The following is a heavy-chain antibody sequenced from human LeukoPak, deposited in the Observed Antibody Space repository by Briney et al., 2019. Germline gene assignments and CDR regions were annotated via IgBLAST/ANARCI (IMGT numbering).Heavy chain of an antibody. CDR3: ASREMASPEYAFDI. CDR1: GGSISSADYY. D-gene: IGHD5-24*01. Sequence: PSETLSLTCTVSGGSISSADYYWSWIRQPPGKGLEWIGYIYYSGSTYYNPSLKSRVTISVDTSKNQFSLKLSSVTAADTAVYYCASREMASPEYAFDIWGQGTMVAVSS. CDR2: IYYSGST. V-gene: IGHV4-30-4*01. J-gene: IGHJ3*02.